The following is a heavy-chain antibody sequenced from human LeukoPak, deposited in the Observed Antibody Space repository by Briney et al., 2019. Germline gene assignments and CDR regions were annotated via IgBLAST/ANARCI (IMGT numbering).Heavy chain of an antibody. Sequence: ASVKVSCKASGYTFTGYYMHWVRQAPGQGLEWMGWINPNSGGTNYAQKFQGRVTMTRDTSISTAYMELSRLRSDDTAVYYCARVVFARSGSYYFDYWGQGTLVTVSS. D-gene: IGHD1-26*01. J-gene: IGHJ4*02. V-gene: IGHV1-2*02. CDR3: ARVVFARSGSYYFDY. CDR1: GYTFTGYY. CDR2: INPNSGGT.